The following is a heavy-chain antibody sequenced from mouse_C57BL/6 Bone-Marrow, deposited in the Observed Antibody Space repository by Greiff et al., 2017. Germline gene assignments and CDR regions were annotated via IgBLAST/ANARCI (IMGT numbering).Heavy chain of an antibody. J-gene: IGHJ2*01. CDR3: ASKVYYSSSFDY. V-gene: IGHV1-76*01. D-gene: IGHD1-1*01. Sequence: QVQLQQSGAELVRPGASVKLSCKASGYTFTDYYINWVKQRPGQGLEWIARIYPGSGNTYYNEKFKGKATLTAEKSSSTAYMQLSSLTSEDSAVYFIASKVYYSSSFDYWGQGTTLTVSS. CDR2: IYPGSGNT. CDR1: GYTFTDYY.